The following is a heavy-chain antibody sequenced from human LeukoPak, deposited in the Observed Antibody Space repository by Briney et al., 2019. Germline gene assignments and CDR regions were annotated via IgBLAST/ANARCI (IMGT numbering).Heavy chain of an antibody. CDR3: AKDNDHCTSHCRAFDY. J-gene: IGHJ4*02. CDR1: GFTFSSYG. CDR2: ISYDGSSE. D-gene: IGHD2-8*01. Sequence: GRSLRLSCAASGFTFSSYGTHWVRQAPGKGLEWVAVISYDGSSEYYADSVKGRFTISRDNSKNTLYLHMNSLRAEDTAVYYCAKDNDHCTSHCRAFDYWGQGTLVTVSS. V-gene: IGHV3-30*18.